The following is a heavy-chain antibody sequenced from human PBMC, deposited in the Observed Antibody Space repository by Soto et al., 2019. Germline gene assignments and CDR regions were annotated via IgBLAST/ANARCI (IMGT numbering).Heavy chain of an antibody. V-gene: IGHV3-21*01. D-gene: IGHD3-16*02. J-gene: IGHJ4*02. CDR2: ISSSSSYI. Sequence: GESLKISCAASGFTFSSYSMNWVRQAPGKGLEWVSSISSSSSYIYYADSVKGRFTISRDNAKNSLYLQMNSLRAEDTAVYYCARDLGDYVWGSYRYTSAGYFDYWGQGTLVTVSS. CDR1: GFTFSSYS. CDR3: ARDLGDYVWGSYRYTSAGYFDY.